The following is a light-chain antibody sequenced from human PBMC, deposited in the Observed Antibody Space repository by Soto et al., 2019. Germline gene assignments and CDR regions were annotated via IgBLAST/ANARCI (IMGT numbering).Light chain of an antibody. J-gene: IGLJ3*02. V-gene: IGLV4-69*01. CDR1: SGHNTYA. Sequence: QPVLTQSPSASASLGASVKLTCTLSSGHNTYAIAWHQQQPEKGPRYLMKLNSDGSHSKGDAIPDRFSGSSSGAERYLTISSLQSEDEADYYCQTWGTGPWVFGGGTKLTVL. CDR3: QTWGTGPWV. CDR2: LNSDGSH.